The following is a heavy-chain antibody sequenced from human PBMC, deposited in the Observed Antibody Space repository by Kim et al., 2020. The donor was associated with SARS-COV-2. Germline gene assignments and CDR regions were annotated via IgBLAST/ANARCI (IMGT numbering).Heavy chain of an antibody. CDR1: GFTFSSYD. CDR3: ARAGPRWDSSSSQGDYYGMDV. V-gene: IGHV3-13*01. J-gene: IGHJ6*02. Sequence: GGSLRLSCAASGFTFSSYDMHWVRQATGKGLEWVSAIGTAGDTYYPGSVKGRFTISRENAKNSLYLQMNSLRAGDTAVYYCARAGPRWDSSSSQGDYYGMDVWGQGTTVTVSS. CDR2: IGTAGDT. D-gene: IGHD6-6*01.